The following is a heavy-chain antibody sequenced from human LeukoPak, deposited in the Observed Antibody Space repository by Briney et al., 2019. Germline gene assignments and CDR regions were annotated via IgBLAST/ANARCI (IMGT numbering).Heavy chain of an antibody. J-gene: IGHJ4*02. Sequence: PGGSLRLSCAASGFTFSSYSMNWVRQAPGKGPEWVSYISSSSTIYYADSVKGRFTISRDNAKNSLYLQMNSLRAEDTAVYYCARGRQPLDYWGQGTLVTVSS. V-gene: IGHV3-48*01. CDR3: ARGRQPLDY. CDR2: ISSSSTI. D-gene: IGHD6-13*01. CDR1: GFTFSSYS.